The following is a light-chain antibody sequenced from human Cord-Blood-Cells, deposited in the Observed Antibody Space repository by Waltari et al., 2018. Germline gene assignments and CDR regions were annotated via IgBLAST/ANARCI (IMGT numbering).Light chain of an antibody. V-gene: IGKV1-39*01. J-gene: IGKJ3*01. Sequence: ILMTQSSGSLSAYLGDSVTITCRASQSISSYLNWYQQKPGKAPKLLIYAASSLQSGVPSRFSGSGSGTNFTHTSSSLQPEDFATYYCQQSYSTPFTFGPGTKVDIK. CDR3: QQSYSTPFT. CDR1: QSISSY. CDR2: AAS.